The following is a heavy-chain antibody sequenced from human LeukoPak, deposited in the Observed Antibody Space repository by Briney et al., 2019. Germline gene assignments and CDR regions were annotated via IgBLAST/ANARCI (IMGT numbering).Heavy chain of an antibody. CDR3: ACLTTADAFDI. J-gene: IGHJ3*02. CDR2: IYDSGST. CDR1: GFTFIKGW. V-gene: IGHV4-59*01. Sequence: PGGSLRLSCTASGFTFIKGWMSWIRQPPGKGLEWIGYIYDSGSTNYNPSLKSRVTISVDTSKNQFSLKLSSVTAADTAVYYCACLTTADAFDIWGQGTMVTVSS. D-gene: IGHD3-22*01.